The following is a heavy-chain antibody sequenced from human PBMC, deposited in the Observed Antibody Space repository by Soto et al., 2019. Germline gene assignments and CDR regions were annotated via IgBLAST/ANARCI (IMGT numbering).Heavy chain of an antibody. CDR3: ARSGHLFDY. Sequence: SETLSLTCDVSGGSFTAYYWSWIRQPPGKGLEWIGEINHSGNTNYNPSLKSRVTISVDTSRNQFSLKLSSVTAADTAVYYCARSGHLFDYWGQGTLVTVS. J-gene: IGHJ4*02. D-gene: IGHD3-10*01. CDR2: INHSGNT. V-gene: IGHV4-34*01. CDR1: GGSFTAYY.